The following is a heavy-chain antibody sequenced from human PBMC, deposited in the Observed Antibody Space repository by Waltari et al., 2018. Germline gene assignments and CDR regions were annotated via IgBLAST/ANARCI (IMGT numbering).Heavy chain of an antibody. CDR2: IIPIFGTA. J-gene: IGHJ6*02. Sequence: QVQLVQSGAEVKKPGSSVKVSCKASGGTFSSYAISWVRQPPGQGLEWMGGIIPIFGTANYAQKFQGRVTITADESTSTAYMELSSLRSEDTAVYYCARLAFTVTTHYYYGMDVWGQGTTVTVSS. D-gene: IGHD4-4*01. CDR1: GGTFSSYA. CDR3: ARLAFTVTTHYYYGMDV. V-gene: IGHV1-69*01.